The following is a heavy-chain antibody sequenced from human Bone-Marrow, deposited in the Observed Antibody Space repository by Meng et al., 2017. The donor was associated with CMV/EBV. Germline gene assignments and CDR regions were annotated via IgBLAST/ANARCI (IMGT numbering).Heavy chain of an antibody. D-gene: IGHD1-26*01. CDR1: GFTFSSYW. J-gene: IGHJ4*02. CDR3: ARDSGSLLYYFDY. Sequence: GESLKISCAASGFTFSSYWMSWVRQAPGKGLEWVSGINWNGGSTGYADSVKGRFTISRDDAKNSLYLQMNSLRAEDTALYYCARDSGSLLYYFDYCGQGTLVTVSS. CDR2: INWNGGST. V-gene: IGHV3-20*04.